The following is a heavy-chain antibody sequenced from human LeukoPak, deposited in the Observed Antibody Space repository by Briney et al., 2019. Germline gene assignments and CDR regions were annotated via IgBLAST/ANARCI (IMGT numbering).Heavy chain of an antibody. Sequence: SVKVSCKASGGTFSSYAISWVRQAPGQGLEWMGGIIPIFGTANYAQKFQGRVTITADESTSTAYMELSSLRSEDTAVYYCARLFETDLYVSWFDPWGQGTLVTVSS. CDR3: ARLFETDLYVSWFDP. J-gene: IGHJ5*02. CDR1: GGTFSSYA. CDR2: IIPIFGTA. V-gene: IGHV1-69*13. D-gene: IGHD3-16*01.